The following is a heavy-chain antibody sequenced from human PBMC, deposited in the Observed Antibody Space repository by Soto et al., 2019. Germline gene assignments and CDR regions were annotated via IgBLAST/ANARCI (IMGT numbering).Heavy chain of an antibody. CDR1: GYSFTSYW. V-gene: IGHV5-51*01. CDR3: ARAGYYYGSGSYEHYYYGMDV. CDR2: IYPVDSDT. Sequence: GESLKISCKGSGYSFTSYWIGWVRQMPGKGLEWMGIIYPVDSDTRYSPSFQGQVTISADKSISTAYLQWSSLKASDTAMYYCARAGYYYGSGSYEHYYYGMDVWGQGTTVTVSS. D-gene: IGHD3-10*01. J-gene: IGHJ6*02.